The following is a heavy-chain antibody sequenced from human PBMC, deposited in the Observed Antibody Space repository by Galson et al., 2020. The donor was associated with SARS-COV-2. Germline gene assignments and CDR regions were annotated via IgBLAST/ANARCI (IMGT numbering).Heavy chain of an antibody. J-gene: IGHJ6*02. CDR3: ARSIFGVVIISHYGMDV. CDR2: IIPILGIA. Sequence: SVKVSCKASGGTFSSYAISWVRQAPGQGLEWMGGIIPILGIANYAQKFQGRVTITADKSTSTAYMELSSLRSEDTAVYYCARSIFGVVIISHYGMDVWGQGTTVTVSS. D-gene: IGHD3-3*01. V-gene: IGHV1-69*10. CDR1: GGTFSSYA.